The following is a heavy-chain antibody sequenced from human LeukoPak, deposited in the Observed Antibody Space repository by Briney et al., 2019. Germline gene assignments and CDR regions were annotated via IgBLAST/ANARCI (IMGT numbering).Heavy chain of an antibody. J-gene: IGHJ6*03. V-gene: IGHV3-23*01. CDR1: GFTFSSYW. D-gene: IGHD1-1*01. CDR3: ARTVPYYYYYYMDV. CDR2: ISGSGGNT. Sequence: GGSLRLSCAASGFTFSSYWMHWVRQAPGKGLVWVSAISGSGGNTYYADSVKGRFTISRDNSKNTLYLQMNSLRAEDTALYYCARTVPYYYYYYMDVWAKGTTVTVSS.